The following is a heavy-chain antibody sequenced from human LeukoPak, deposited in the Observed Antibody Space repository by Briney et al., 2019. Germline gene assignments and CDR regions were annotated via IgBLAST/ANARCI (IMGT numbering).Heavy chain of an antibody. J-gene: IGHJ4*02. V-gene: IGHV3-15*01. CDR3: TTGRVL. Sequence: PGGSLRLSWAVSGFTFSNAWMSWVRQAPGKGLEWVGRIRSKADGGSIEYGAPVKGRFTISRDDSKNTLDLQMNSLTSEDTAVYYCTTGRVLWGQGTLVTVSS. CDR2: IRSKADGGSI. CDR1: GFTFSNAW.